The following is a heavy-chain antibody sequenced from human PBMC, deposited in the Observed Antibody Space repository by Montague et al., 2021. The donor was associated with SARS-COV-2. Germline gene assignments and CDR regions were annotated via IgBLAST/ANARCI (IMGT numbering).Heavy chain of an antibody. CDR2: ISFDGTND. J-gene: IGHJ4*02. V-gene: IGHV3-30-3*01. Sequence: SLRLSCAASGFTFSDYAMHWVRQAPGKGLEWVALISFDGTNDYTADSVQGRFISSRNNADNTLYLELTNLRPDDTATYYCARAVYSRRCSAVPCYPTNFDLWGQGTLVTVSS. CDR1: GFTFSDYA. CDR3: ARAVYSRRCSAVPCYPTNFDL. D-gene: IGHD5/OR15-5a*01.